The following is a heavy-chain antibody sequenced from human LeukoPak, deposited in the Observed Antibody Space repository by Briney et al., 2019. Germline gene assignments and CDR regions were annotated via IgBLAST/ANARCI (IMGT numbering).Heavy chain of an antibody. Sequence: SVKVSCKASGGTFSSYAISWVRQAPGQGLEWMGRIIPILGIANYAQKFQGRVTMTRDTSTSTVYMELSSLRSEDTAVYYCARGGTSCYYVDYWGQGTLVTVSS. J-gene: IGHJ4*02. CDR2: IIPILGIA. CDR1: GGTFSSYA. V-gene: IGHV1-69*04. D-gene: IGHD2-2*01. CDR3: ARGGTSCYYVDY.